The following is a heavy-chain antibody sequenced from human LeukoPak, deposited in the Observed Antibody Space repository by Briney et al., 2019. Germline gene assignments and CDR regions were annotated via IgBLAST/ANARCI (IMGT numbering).Heavy chain of an antibody. CDR3: ARIYYYGSGSQS. Sequence: SETLSLTCAVYGGSFSGYYWSWIRQPPGKGLEWIGEINHSGSTNYNPSLKSRVTISVDTSKNQFSLKLSSVTAADTAVYYCARIYYYGSGSQSWGQGTLVTVSS. CDR2: INHSGST. J-gene: IGHJ4*02. CDR1: GGSFSGYY. V-gene: IGHV4-34*01. D-gene: IGHD3-10*01.